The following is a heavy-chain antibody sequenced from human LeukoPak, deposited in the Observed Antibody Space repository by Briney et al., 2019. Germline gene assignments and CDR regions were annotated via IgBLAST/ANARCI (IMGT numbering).Heavy chain of an antibody. CDR2: IYYSGST. CDR1: GGSISSYY. CDR3: ARTRLGYCSSTSCHTSVGGFDY. D-gene: IGHD2-2*02. Sequence: SETLSLTCTVSGGSISSYYWSWIRQPPGKGLEWIGYIYYSGSTNYNPSLKSRVTISVDTSKNQFSLKLSSVTAADTAVYYCARTRLGYCSSTSCHTSVGGFDYWGQGTLVTVSS. V-gene: IGHV4-59*12. J-gene: IGHJ4*02.